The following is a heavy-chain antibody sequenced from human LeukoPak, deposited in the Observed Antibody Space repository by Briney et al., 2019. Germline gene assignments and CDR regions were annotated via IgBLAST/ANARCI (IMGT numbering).Heavy chain of an antibody. J-gene: IGHJ4*02. CDR3: ASGGADSGSLFDY. Sequence: LEWIGYIYYSGSTSGSTTYYNPTIKSRVTVSVDTSKNQFSLKLRSVTAADTAVYYCASGGADSGSLFDYWGQGTLVTVSS. V-gene: IGHV4-30-4*01. D-gene: IGHD5-12*01. CDR2: IYYSGST.